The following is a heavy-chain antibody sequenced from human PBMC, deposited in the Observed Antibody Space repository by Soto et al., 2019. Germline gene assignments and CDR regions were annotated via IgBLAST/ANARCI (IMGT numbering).Heavy chain of an antibody. Sequence: SETLSLTCAVSGGYISGGYYSWSWIRQPPGKGLEWIGFIYNSGSTYYNSSLKSRVTISVDRSKNHFFLNLTSVTAADTAVYYCAPSRKFFQSGGKGKKFTVPS. J-gene: IGHJ6*04. CDR2: IYNSGST. CDR1: GGYISGGYYS. D-gene: IGHD3-3*01. CDR3: APSRKFFQS. V-gene: IGHV4-30-2*01.